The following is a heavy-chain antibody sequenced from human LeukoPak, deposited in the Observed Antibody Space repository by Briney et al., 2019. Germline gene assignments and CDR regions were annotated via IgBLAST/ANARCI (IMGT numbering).Heavy chain of an antibody. CDR1: GDSINSYF. V-gene: IGHV4-59*01. CDR2: MHNGVHT. Sequence: PSETLSLTCTVPGDSINSYFWSWIRQPPGTGLEWIGYMHNGVHTNYNPSLKSRVTISGDTSKNQLSLKLTSVTAADTAVYYCAATIKRDYGDTNLDYWGQGTLVTVSS. J-gene: IGHJ4*02. CDR3: AATIKRDYGDTNLDY. D-gene: IGHD4/OR15-4a*01.